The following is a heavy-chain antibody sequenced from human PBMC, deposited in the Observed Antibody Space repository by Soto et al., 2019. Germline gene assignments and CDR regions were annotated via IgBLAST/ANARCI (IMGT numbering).Heavy chain of an antibody. CDR3: ASGTRYCGTATCYVPFDS. CDR1: GDTLSGYT. V-gene: IGHV1-69*02. D-gene: IGHD2-2*01. Sequence: SVKVSCKASGDTLSGYTISWVRQAPGQGLEWMGRIIPSFDITNYAQKFQGRLTITADKSTSTAYMELSSLMSDDTAVYYCASGTRYCGTATCYVPFDSWGQGALVTVSS. J-gene: IGHJ4*02. CDR2: IIPSFDIT.